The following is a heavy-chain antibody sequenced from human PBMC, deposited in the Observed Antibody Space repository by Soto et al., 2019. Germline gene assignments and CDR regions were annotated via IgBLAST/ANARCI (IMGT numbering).Heavy chain of an antibody. V-gene: IGHV3-48*03. CDR1: GLTLSNFE. CDR2: ISIGARSI. Sequence: GGSLRLSCAASGLTLSNFETDWVRQAPGKGLEWIAYISIGARSIHYADSVRGRLTISRDDAENSVFLQMDRLSAEDTAVYFCATRSSDYYFYWGQGAPVTVSS. J-gene: IGHJ4*02. D-gene: IGHD4-17*01. CDR3: ATRSSDYYFY.